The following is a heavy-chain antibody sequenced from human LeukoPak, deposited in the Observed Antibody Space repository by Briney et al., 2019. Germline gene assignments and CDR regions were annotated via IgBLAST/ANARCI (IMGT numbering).Heavy chain of an antibody. CDR3: ARGYRQLPTYYFDY. Sequence: ASVKVSCKASGYTFTSYGISWVRQAPGQRLEWMGWINAGNGNTKYSQKFQGRVTITRDTSASTAYMGLSSLRSEDTAVYYCARGYRQLPTYYFDYWGQGTLVTVSS. V-gene: IGHV1-3*01. CDR2: INAGNGNT. CDR1: GYTFTSYG. D-gene: IGHD2-2*01. J-gene: IGHJ4*02.